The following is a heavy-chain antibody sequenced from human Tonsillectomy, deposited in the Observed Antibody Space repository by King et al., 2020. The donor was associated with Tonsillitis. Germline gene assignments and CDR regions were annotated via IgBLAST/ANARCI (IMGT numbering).Heavy chain of an antibody. CDR2: ISSNGGST. V-gene: IGHV3-64*05. CDR1: GFTFSSYA. J-gene: IGHJ4*02. CDR3: VKDAADGPNLDY. Sequence: VQLVESGGGLVQPGGSLRLSCSASGFTFSSYAMHWVRQAPGKGLEYVSAISSNGGSTYYADAVKGRFTISRNNSKNTLYVQMSSLRSEHPAVYYCVKDAADGPNLDYWGQGTPVTVSS. D-gene: IGHD6-13*01.